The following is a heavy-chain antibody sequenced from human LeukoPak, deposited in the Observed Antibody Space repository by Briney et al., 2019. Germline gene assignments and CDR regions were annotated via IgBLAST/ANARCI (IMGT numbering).Heavy chain of an antibody. D-gene: IGHD3-22*01. V-gene: IGHV4-39*01. J-gene: IGHJ4*02. CDR2: IYYSGST. Sequence: SETLSLTCTVSGGSISSSSYYWGWIRQPPGKGLEWIGSIYYSGSTYYNPSLKSRVTISVDTSKNQFSLKLSSVTAADTAVYYCASAVYYYDSSGYPLFGYYFDHWRQATLVTVSS. CDR1: GGSISSSSYY. CDR3: ASAVYYYDSSGYPLFGYYFDH.